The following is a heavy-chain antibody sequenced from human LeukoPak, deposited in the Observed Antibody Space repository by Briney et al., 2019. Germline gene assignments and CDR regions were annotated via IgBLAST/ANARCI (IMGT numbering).Heavy chain of an antibody. J-gene: IGHJ6*02. CDR1: GYTFTSYY. CDR2: INPSGGST. D-gene: IGHD6-19*01. V-gene: IGHV1-46*01. Sequence: GASVKVSCKASGYTFTSYYMHWVRQAPGQGLEWMGIINPSGGSTSYAQKFQGRVTMTRDTSTSTVYMELSSLRSEDTAVYYCARASGGSGWYDIVVSYYGMDVWGQGTTVTVSS. CDR3: ARASGGSGWYDIVVSYYGMDV.